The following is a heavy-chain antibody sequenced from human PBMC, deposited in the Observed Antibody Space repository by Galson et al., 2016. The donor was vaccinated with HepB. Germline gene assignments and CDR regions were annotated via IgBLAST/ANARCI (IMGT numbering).Heavy chain of an antibody. D-gene: IGHD1-26*01. V-gene: IGHV4-39*01. CDR1: GDSIRSSNYN. CDR3: ARRRPATNPHYFDF. CDR2: IHSSAIA. J-gene: IGHJ4*02. Sequence: SETLSLTCAVSGDSIRSSNYNWGWIRQPPGKGLEWIATIHSSAIAYYNPSLKSRATMSVDTSKNQFSLKLISVTAADTAVYFCARRRPATNPHYFDFWGQGILVTVSS.